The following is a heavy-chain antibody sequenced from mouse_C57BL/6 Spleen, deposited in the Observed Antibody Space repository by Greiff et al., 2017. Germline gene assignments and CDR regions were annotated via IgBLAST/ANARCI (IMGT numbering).Heavy chain of an antibody. CDR1: GYGFTSYG. CDR2: IYPRSGNT. J-gene: IGHJ1*03. D-gene: IGHD2-5*01. CDR3: ARGFYYSNYEGYFDV. Sequence: VHLVESGAELARPGASVKLSCKASGYGFTSYGISWVKQRTGQGLEWIGEIYPRSGNTYYNEKFKGKATLTADKSSSTAYMELRSLTSEDSAVYFCARGFYYSNYEGYFDVWGTGTTVTVSS. V-gene: IGHV1-81*01.